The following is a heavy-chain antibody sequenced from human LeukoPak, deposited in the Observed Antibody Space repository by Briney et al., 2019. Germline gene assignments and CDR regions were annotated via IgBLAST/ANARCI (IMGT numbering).Heavy chain of an antibody. CDR3: ARDPINIATAANGFDY. CDR1: GFTFSSYS. Sequence: PGGSLRLSCAASGFTFSSYSMNWVRQAPGKGLEWVASISTSSSYIYYADSLKGRFTISRDNAKNSMYLQMNSLRTEDTAVYYCARDPINIATAANGFDYWGQGTLVTVSS. D-gene: IGHD6-13*01. J-gene: IGHJ4*02. CDR2: ISTSSSYI. V-gene: IGHV3-21*01.